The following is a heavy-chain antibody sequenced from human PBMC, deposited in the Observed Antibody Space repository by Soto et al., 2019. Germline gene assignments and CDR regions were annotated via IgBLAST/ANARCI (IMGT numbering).Heavy chain of an antibody. CDR3: ARECYYTMDD. V-gene: IGHV3-11*05. J-gene: IGHJ6*02. CDR2: IDSSTKYM. Sequence: QVQLVESGGGLVRPGGSLRLSCEASGFTFRDYYMNWFRQAPGKGLEWLSYIDSSTKYMNYADSVKGRFTISRDNAKNSLYLQMNRRRADDTVVYYCARECYYTMDDWGQGTMVTVSS. CDR1: GFTFRDYY.